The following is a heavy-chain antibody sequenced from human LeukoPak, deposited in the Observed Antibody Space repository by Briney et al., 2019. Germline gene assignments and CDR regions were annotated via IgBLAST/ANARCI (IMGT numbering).Heavy chain of an antibody. J-gene: IGHJ4*02. CDR1: GFTFSNYN. CDR2: ITSTSSYI. CDR3: ARDEVSNQWLFYYDYFDY. Sequence: PGGSLRLSWAASGFTFSNYNMNWVRQAPGKGLEWVSSITSTSSYIYYADSVKGRFTISRDNAKNSLYLQMNSLRAEDTAVYYCARDEVSNQWLFYYDYFDYWGQGTLVTVSS. V-gene: IGHV3-21*01. D-gene: IGHD6-19*01.